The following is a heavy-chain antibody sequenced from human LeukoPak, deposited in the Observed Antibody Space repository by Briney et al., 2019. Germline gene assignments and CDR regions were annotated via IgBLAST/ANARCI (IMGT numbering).Heavy chain of an antibody. CDR3: TRDYLSAAITLVRGTILDY. CDR1: GFTFSSYA. V-gene: IGHV3-23*01. Sequence: GGSLRLSCAASGFTFSSYAMSWVRQAPGKGLEWVSAISGSGGSTYYADSVKGRFTISRDNSKNTLYLQMNSLKTEDTAVYYCTRDYLSAAITLVRGTILDYWGQGTLVTVSS. J-gene: IGHJ4*02. D-gene: IGHD3-10*01. CDR2: ISGSGGST.